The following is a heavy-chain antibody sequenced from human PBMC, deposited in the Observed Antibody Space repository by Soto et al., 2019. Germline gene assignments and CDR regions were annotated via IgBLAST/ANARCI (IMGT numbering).Heavy chain of an antibody. V-gene: IGHV3-30-3*01. Sequence: QVQLVESGGGVVQPGRSLRLSCAASGFTFSSYAMHWVRQAPGKGLEWVAVISYDGSNKYYADSVKGRFTISRDNSKNTLYLQMNSLRAEDTAVYYCARDVEEYYGSGSYYTSHSFDYWGQGTLVTVSS. CDR3: ARDVEEYYGSGSYYTSHSFDY. CDR1: GFTFSSYA. J-gene: IGHJ4*02. D-gene: IGHD3-10*01. CDR2: ISYDGSNK.